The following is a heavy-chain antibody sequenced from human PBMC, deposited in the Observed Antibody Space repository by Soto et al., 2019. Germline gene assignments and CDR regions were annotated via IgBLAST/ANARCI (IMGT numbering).Heavy chain of an antibody. Sequence: QLQLQESGSGLVKPLQTLSLTCAVSGGSISSGGYSWSWIRQPPGKGLEWIGYIYHSGSTYYNPSLKSRVTISVDRSKNQFSLKLSSVTAADTAVYYCARAAAYYYGSGSYFDYWGQGTLVTVSS. V-gene: IGHV4-30-2*01. CDR3: ARAAAYYYGSGSYFDY. CDR1: GGSISSGGYS. J-gene: IGHJ4*02. D-gene: IGHD3-10*01. CDR2: IYHSGST.